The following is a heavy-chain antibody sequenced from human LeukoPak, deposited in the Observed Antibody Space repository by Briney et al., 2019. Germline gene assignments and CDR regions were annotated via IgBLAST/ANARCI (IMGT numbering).Heavy chain of an antibody. V-gene: IGHV1-69*06. CDR1: GGTFSSYA. CDR3: ARVPPYYYGSGSYYLDY. D-gene: IGHD3-10*01. Sequence: SVKVSCKASGGTFSSYAISWVRQAPGQGLEWMGGIIPIFGTANYAQKFQGRVTITADKSTSTAYMELSSLRSEDTAVYYCARVPPYYYGSGSYYLDYWGQGTLVTASS. J-gene: IGHJ4*02. CDR2: IIPIFGTA.